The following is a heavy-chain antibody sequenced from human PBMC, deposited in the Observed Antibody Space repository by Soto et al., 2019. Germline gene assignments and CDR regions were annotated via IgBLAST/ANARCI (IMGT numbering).Heavy chain of an antibody. CDR1: GFTFADYA. Sequence: EVQLVESGGGLVQPGRSLRLSCAASGFTFADYAMHWVRQAPGKGLEWVSGIRWNSGSIGYADSVKGRFTISSDNAKIPLYLQMNSLRAEYTVLYYCAKDMGGAMVRGVPNDAFDIWGQGTMVTVSS. CDR2: IRWNSGSI. J-gene: IGHJ3*02. D-gene: IGHD3-10*01. CDR3: AKDMGGAMVRGVPNDAFDI. V-gene: IGHV3-9*01.